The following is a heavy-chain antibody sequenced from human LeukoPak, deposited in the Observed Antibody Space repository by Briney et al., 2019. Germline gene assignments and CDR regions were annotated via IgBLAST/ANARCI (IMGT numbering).Heavy chain of an antibody. Sequence: GGSLRLSCAVSGFTFNNAWMSWVRQAPGKGLEWVAVISYDGTNKYYADSVKGRFTISRDNSKNTLYLQMNSLRADDTAVYYCAKDRGVVTPYGMDVWGQGTTVTVSS. CDR2: ISYDGTNK. CDR1: GFTFNNAW. D-gene: IGHD2-21*02. V-gene: IGHV3-30*18. CDR3: AKDRGVVTPYGMDV. J-gene: IGHJ6*02.